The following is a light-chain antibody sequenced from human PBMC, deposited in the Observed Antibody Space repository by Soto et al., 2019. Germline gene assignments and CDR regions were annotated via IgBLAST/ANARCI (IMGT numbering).Light chain of an antibody. CDR2: EVT. V-gene: IGLV2-8*01. CDR1: SSDIGAYNY. CDR3: SSHGGANNFYV. J-gene: IGLJ1*01. Sequence: QSALTQPPSASGSPGQSVTISCTGTSSDIGAYNYVSWYQQHPGKVPKLIIHEVTRRPSGVPDRFSASKSGNTASLTVSGLQAEDEADYYCSSHGGANNFYVFGTGTKVTVL.